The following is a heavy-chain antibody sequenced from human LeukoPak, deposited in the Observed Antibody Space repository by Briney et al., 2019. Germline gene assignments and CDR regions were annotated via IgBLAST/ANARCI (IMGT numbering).Heavy chain of an antibody. CDR2: ISGDASST. J-gene: IGHJ4*02. CDR3: AKSLRSASHSSGADY. Sequence: PGGSLSLSCAASGFTFDDYAMHWVRQGPGKSLEWVSLISGDASSTKYADSVKGRFTISRDNSKNSLFLQMNSLRTEDTALYFCAKSLRSASHSSGADYWGQGTLVTVSS. D-gene: IGHD1-26*01. V-gene: IGHV3-43*02. CDR1: GFTFDDYA.